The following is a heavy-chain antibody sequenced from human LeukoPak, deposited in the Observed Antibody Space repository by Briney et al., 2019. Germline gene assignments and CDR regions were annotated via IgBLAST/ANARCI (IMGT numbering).Heavy chain of an antibody. Sequence: GGSLRLSCAASGFTFRSYAMHWVRQAPGKGLEWVAFIRYDGTNKDYEDSVKGRFTISRDNSKNTLYLQMNSLRSEDTAVYYCAKSSGADSSSWYLHYFDYWGQGTLVTVSS. CDR1: GFTFRSYA. J-gene: IGHJ4*02. CDR2: IRYDGTNK. D-gene: IGHD6-13*01. V-gene: IGHV3-30*02. CDR3: AKSSGADSSSWYLHYFDY.